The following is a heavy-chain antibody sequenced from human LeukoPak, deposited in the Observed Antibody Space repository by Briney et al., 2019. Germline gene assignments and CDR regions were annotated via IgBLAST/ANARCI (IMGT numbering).Heavy chain of an antibody. Sequence: GGSLRLSCAASGFTFSSYGMHWVRQAPGKGLEWVAFIRYDGSNKYYADSVKGRFTIFRDNSKNTLYLQMNSLRAEDTAVYYCAKDLGNWNSEYYFDYWGQGTLVTVSS. CDR1: GFTFSSYG. CDR2: IRYDGSNK. D-gene: IGHD1-7*01. CDR3: AKDLGNWNSEYYFDY. J-gene: IGHJ4*02. V-gene: IGHV3-30*02.